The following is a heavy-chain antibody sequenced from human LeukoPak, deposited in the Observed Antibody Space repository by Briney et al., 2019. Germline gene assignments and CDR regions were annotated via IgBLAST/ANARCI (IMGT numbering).Heavy chain of an antibody. J-gene: IGHJ4*02. CDR1: GFTFSTYA. V-gene: IGHV3-30*04. CDR3: ATVYYYGSGSYYAPFDY. Sequence: GGSLRLSCAASGFTFSTYAIHWVRQAPGKGLEWVAVISFDGVNTFYADSVKGRFTISRDNSKNTLYLQMNSLRAEDTAVYYCATVYYYGSGSYYAPFDYWGQGTLVTVSS. D-gene: IGHD3-10*01. CDR2: ISFDGVNT.